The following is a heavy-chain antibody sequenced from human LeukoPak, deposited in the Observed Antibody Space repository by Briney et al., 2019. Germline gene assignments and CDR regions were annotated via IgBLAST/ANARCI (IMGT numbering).Heavy chain of an antibody. V-gene: IGHV7-4-1*02. J-gene: IGHJ4*02. D-gene: IGHD5-12*01. CDR1: GYTFTSYG. Sequence: ASVKVSCKASGYTFTSYGISWVRQAPGQGLEWMGWINTNTGNPTYAQGFTGRFVFSLDTSVSTAYLQISSLKAEDTAVYYCARGGIVATITFDYWGQGTLVTVSS. CDR3: ARGGIVATITFDY. CDR2: INTNTGNP.